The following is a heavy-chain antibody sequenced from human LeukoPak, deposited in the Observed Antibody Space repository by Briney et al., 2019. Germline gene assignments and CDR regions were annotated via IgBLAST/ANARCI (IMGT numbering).Heavy chain of an antibody. Sequence: ASVKVSCKASGYTFGAYYMYWVRQAPGQGLEWMGWIRPNSGGTDYTQKFQGRVTMTRDTSINTAYMELSRLTSDDTAVYFCATWGLHFDIWGQGTMVIVAS. J-gene: IGHJ3*02. V-gene: IGHV1-2*02. D-gene: IGHD3-16*01. CDR1: GYTFGAYY. CDR2: IRPNSGGT. CDR3: ATWGLHFDI.